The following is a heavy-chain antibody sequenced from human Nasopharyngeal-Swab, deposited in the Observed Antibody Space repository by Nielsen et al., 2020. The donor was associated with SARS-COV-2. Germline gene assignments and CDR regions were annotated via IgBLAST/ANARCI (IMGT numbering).Heavy chain of an antibody. V-gene: IGHV3-23*01. CDR3: AKVWFGELGLYYFDY. Sequence: ETLSLTCAASGFTFSSYAMSWVRQAPGKGLEWVSAISGSGGSTYYADSVKGRFTISRDNSKNTLYLQMNSLRAEDTAVYYCAKVWFGELGLYYFDYWGQGTLVTVSS. J-gene: IGHJ4*02. CDR2: ISGSGGST. CDR1: GFTFSSYA. D-gene: IGHD3-10*01.